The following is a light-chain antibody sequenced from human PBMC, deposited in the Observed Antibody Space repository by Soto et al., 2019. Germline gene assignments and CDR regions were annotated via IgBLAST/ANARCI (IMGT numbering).Light chain of an antibody. Sequence: DIQMTQSPSSVSASVGDRVTITCRASQHISSWLAWYQQKPGRAPRLLIYSASSLQSGVPSRFSGSGSGTDFNLTITNLQPEDFATYSCQQAITFPFTFGQGTRLDIK. CDR2: SAS. J-gene: IGKJ5*01. V-gene: IGKV1-12*01. CDR1: QHISSW. CDR3: QQAITFPFT.